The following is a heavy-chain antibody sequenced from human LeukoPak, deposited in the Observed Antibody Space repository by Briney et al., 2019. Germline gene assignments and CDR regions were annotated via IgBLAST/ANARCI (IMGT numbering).Heavy chain of an antibody. Sequence: GESLKISCKDSGYSFTSDWIGWVREMPGKGLEWMGIIYPGDSDTRYSPSFQGQVTISADKSISTAYLQWSSLKASDTAMYYCARPHSSGYNNIGYWGQGTLVTVSS. J-gene: IGHJ4*02. CDR2: IYPGDSDT. V-gene: IGHV5-51*01. D-gene: IGHD3-22*01. CDR1: GYSFTSDW. CDR3: ARPHSSGYNNIGY.